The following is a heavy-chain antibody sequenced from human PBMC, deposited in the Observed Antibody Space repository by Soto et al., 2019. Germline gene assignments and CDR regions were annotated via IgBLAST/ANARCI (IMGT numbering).Heavy chain of an antibody. V-gene: IGHV1-69*13. D-gene: IGHD3-22*01. J-gene: IGHJ3*02. CDR1: GGTFSSYA. CDR2: IIPIFGTA. Sequence: SVKVSCKASGGTFSSYAISWVRQAPGQGLEWMGGIIPIFGTANYAQKFQGRVTITADESTSTAYMELSSLRSEDTAVYYCASFSSSGYYPGAFDIWGQGTMVTVSS. CDR3: ASFSSSGYYPGAFDI.